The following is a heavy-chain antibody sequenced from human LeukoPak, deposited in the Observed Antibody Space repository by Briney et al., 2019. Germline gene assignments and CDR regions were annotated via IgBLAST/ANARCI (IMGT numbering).Heavy chain of an antibody. Sequence: GGSLRLSCAVSGLPFSNHWMTWVRQAPGKGRERVANINQDGSEKYYVDSVKGRFSISRDNAKSSLYLQMNSRRVEDTAMYFCAREGYGDYHIWGQGTIVTVSS. D-gene: IGHD4-17*01. J-gene: IGHJ3*02. CDR1: GLPFSNHW. CDR3: AREGYGDYHI. V-gene: IGHV3-7*01. CDR2: INQDGSEK.